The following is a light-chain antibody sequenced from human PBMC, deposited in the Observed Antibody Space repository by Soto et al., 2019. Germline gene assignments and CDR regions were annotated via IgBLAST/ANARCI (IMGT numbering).Light chain of an antibody. V-gene: IGKV3-15*01. CDR1: QSVSNN. CDR3: QQYKLWPQT. CDR2: GAP. J-gene: IGKJ1*01. Sequence: IVLTQSPGTLSLSPGEGATLSCRASQSVSNNYLAWYQQKPGQAPRLLIYGAPTRATGIPARFGGSGSGTDFTLTISSLQSEDFAVYYCQQYKLWPQTFGQGTKVDIK.